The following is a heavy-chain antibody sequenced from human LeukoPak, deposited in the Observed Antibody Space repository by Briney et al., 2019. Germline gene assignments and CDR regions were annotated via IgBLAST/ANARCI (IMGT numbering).Heavy chain of an antibody. D-gene: IGHD3-22*01. CDR1: GFTFSSYA. Sequence: GGSLRLSCAASGFTFSSYAMSWVRQAPGKGLEWVSAISGSGGSTYYAYSVKGGVTISRDNSQNTLYLSMNRLRAEDTAVYYCAKDRGLIVEDDAFDIWGEGRIVTVSS. J-gene: IGHJ3*02. CDR3: AKDRGLIVEDDAFDI. V-gene: IGHV3-23*01. CDR2: ISGSGGST.